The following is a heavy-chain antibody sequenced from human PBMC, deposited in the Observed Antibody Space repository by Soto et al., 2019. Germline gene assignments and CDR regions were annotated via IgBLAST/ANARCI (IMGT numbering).Heavy chain of an antibody. D-gene: IGHD3-3*01. CDR2: ISSSSSYI. J-gene: IGHJ6*02. CDR3: ARDGNDFWSGYLSYYYYGRDV. V-gene: IGHV3-21*01. Sequence: EVQLVESGGGLVKPGGSLRLSCAASGFTFSSYSMNWVRQAPGKGLEWVSSISSSSSYIYYADSVKGRFTISRDNAKNSRYLQMNSLRAEDTAVYYCARDGNDFWSGYLSYYYYGRDVWGQGTTVTVSS. CDR1: GFTFSSYS.